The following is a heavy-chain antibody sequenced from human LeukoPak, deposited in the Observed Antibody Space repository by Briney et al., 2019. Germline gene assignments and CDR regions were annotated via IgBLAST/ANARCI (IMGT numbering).Heavy chain of an antibody. CDR2: IKKDGSEK. V-gene: IGHV3-7*01. D-gene: IGHD2-15*01. CDR3: ARDGVVVAATPDYFDY. CDR1: GFTFSNYW. Sequence: GGSLRLSCAASGFTFSNYWMTWVRQAPGKGLEWVANIKKDGSEKNYVDSVKGRFTISRDNAKNSLYLQMNSLRAEDTAVYYCARDGVVVAATPDYFDYWGQGTLVTVSS. J-gene: IGHJ4*02.